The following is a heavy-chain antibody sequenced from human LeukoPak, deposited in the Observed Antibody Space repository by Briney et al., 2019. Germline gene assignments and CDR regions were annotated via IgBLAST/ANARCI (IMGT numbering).Heavy chain of an antibody. CDR1: GGTFSSYA. V-gene: IGHV1-69*05. CDR3: ARNIRIARGGSYLYFLYYFDY. D-gene: IGHD1-26*01. CDR2: ITPILGTS. Sequence: SVKVSCKASGGTFSSYAFSWVRQAPGQDLEWMGGITPILGTSNYAQKFQGRVTITTDESTSTAYMELSSLRSEDTAVYYCARNIRIARGGSYLYFLYYFDYWGQGTLVTVSS. J-gene: IGHJ4*02.